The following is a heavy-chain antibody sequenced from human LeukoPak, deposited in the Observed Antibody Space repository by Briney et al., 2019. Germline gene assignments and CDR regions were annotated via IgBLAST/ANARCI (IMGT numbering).Heavy chain of an antibody. Sequence: PGGSLRLSCAASGFTFSSYTMNWVRQAPGKGLEWVSAISGSGGSTYYADSVKGRFTISGDNSKNTLYLQMNSLRAEDTAVYYCAKSSHIVVVIAYDWFDPWGQGTLVTVSS. CDR1: GFTFSSYT. CDR3: AKSSHIVVVIAYDWFDP. V-gene: IGHV3-23*01. J-gene: IGHJ5*02. D-gene: IGHD2-21*01. CDR2: ISGSGGST.